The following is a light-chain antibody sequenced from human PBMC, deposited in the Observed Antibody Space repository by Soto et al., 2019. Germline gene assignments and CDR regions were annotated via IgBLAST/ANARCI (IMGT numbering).Light chain of an antibody. Sequence: DIQMTQSPSTLSASVGDRVIITCRASQSPGTWLAWYQQKPGKAPVLLIYDVSRLESGVPSRFSGSGSGTEFTLTISSLQPDDFAMYYCQQYFNYPLPFGGGTRVEIK. CDR2: DVS. CDR3: QQYFNYPLP. V-gene: IGKV1-5*01. J-gene: IGKJ4*01. CDR1: QSPGTW.